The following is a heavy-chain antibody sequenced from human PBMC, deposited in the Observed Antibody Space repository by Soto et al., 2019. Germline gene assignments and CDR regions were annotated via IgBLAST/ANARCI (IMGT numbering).Heavy chain of an antibody. V-gene: IGHV3-23*01. CDR3: AKARPLYYYDSGGYPFHY. J-gene: IGHJ4*02. D-gene: IGHD3-22*01. CDR1: GFTFSSYG. CDR2: IRGNGANR. Sequence: EVQLLESGGSLVQPGGSLRPSCVASGFTFSSYGMSWVRQAPGQGLEWVSTIRGNGANRYYADSVKGRFTISRDNSKSTLYLQLNSLRAEDTAVYYCAKARPLYYYDSGGYPFHYWGQGTLVTVSS.